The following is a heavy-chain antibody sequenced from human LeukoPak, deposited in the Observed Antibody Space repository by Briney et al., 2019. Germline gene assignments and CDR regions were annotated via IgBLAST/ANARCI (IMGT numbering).Heavy chain of an antibody. CDR1: GGSFSGYY. D-gene: IGHD4-17*01. J-gene: IGHJ4*02. CDR2: TNHSGST. CDR3: ARGKRSVFDY. Sequence: PSETLSLTCAVYGGSFSGYYLRLIRLPPAKELEWIGETNHSGSTNYNPSLKSRVTISVDTSKNQFFLKLSSVTAADTAVYYCARGKRSVFDYWGQGTLVTVSS. V-gene: IGHV4-34*01.